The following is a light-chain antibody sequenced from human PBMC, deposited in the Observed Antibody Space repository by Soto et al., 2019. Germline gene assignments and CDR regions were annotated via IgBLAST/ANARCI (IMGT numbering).Light chain of an antibody. V-gene: IGKV3D-11*02. CDR2: DAS. Sequence: EIVLTQSPATLSLSPGERATLSCRASESIRTYLAWYQQKPGQAPRLLIYDASNRAKGIPARFSGSGPGTDFTLTISSLEPEDFAVYYCQQRSNWPITFGQGTRLEIK. CDR3: QQRSNWPIT. J-gene: IGKJ5*01. CDR1: ESIRTY.